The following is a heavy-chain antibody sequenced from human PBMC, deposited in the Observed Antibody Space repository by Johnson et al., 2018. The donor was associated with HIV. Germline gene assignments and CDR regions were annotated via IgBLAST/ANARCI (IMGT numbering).Heavy chain of an antibody. D-gene: IGHD6-19*01. V-gene: IGHV3-30*02. CDR2: IRYDGSNK. CDR3: AKIIGYSSGLEI. CDR1: GFTFSSYA. Sequence: QVQLVESGGGLVQPGRSLRLSCAASGFTFSSYAMHWVRQAPGKGLEWVAFIRYDGSNKYYADSVKGRFTISRDNSKNTLYLQMNSLRAEDTAVYYCAKIIGYSSGLEIWGQGTMVTVSS. J-gene: IGHJ3*02.